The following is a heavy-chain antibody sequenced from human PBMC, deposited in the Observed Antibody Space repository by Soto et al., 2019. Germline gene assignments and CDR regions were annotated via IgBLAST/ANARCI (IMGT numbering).Heavy chain of an antibody. J-gene: IGHJ4*02. CDR2: ILPTSDTP. Sequence: SVKVSCKATGRTFRGYAISWVRQAPGQGLEWLGGILPTSDTPNYAQKFQARVTLTADDSTNTAYMELRGLRSGDTAVYYCARGYDVNSELDYWGQGTLVTVSS. CDR1: GRTFRGYA. V-gene: IGHV1-69*13. D-gene: IGHD3-22*01. CDR3: ARGYDVNSELDY.